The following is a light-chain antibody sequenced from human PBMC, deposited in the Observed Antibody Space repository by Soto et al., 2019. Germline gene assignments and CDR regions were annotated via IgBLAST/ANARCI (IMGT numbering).Light chain of an antibody. CDR1: QGIIDY. CDR2: AAS. CDR3: QKYDTAPQT. Sequence: DIQMTQSTSSLAACVGDTVTITCRASQGIIDYLAWFQQRPGQAPKLLIYAASTLHTGVPSRFSGSRAGGSGAGTEFTLTISSLQPEDVGTYYCQKYDTAPQTFGPGTSVEIK. V-gene: IGKV1-27*01. J-gene: IGKJ1*01.